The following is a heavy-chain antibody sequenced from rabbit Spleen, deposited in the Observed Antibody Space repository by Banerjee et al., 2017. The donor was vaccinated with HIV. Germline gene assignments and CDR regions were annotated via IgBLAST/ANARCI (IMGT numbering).Heavy chain of an antibody. CDR2: INSFSGGT. V-gene: IGHV1S45*01. CDR1: GFSFSYGYV. J-gene: IGHJ4*01. D-gene: IGHD1-1*01. Sequence: QEQLVESGGGLVKPEGSLTLTCTASGFSFSYGYVMCWVRQAPGKGLEWIGCINSFSGGTVYATWAKGRFTISKASWTTVTLQMTSLTAADTASYFCARDLVGVIGWNFNLWGPGTLVTVS. CDR3: ARDLVGVIGWNFNL.